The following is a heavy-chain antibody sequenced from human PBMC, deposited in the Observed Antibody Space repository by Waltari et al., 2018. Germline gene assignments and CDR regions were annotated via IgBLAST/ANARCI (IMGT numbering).Heavy chain of an antibody. CDR1: GFTFSSYS. CDR2: ISSSSSYI. J-gene: IGHJ5*02. Sequence: EVQLVESGGGLVKPGGSLRLSCAASGFTFSSYSMNWVRQSPGKGLEWVASISSSSSYINDADSVKGRFTISRDNAKNSLYLQMNSLRAEDTAVYYCAFGITGTTRYDWFDPWGQGTLVTVSS. V-gene: IGHV3-21*01. CDR3: AFGITGTTRYDWFDP. D-gene: IGHD1-7*01.